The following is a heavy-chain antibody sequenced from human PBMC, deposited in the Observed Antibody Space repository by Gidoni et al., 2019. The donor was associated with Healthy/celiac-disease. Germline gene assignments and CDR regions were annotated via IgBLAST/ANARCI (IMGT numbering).Heavy chain of an antibody. D-gene: IGHD3-9*01. Sequence: QVQLQESGPGLVKPSGTLSLTCPVSGGPISCSNWWSWVRQPPGKGLEWIGEIYHSGSTNYNPSLKSRVTISVDKSKNQFSLKLSSVTAADTAVYYCARQVRYFDWLIDYWGQGTLVTVSS. CDR2: IYHSGST. CDR3: ARQVRYFDWLIDY. CDR1: GGPISCSNW. J-gene: IGHJ4*02. V-gene: IGHV4-4*02.